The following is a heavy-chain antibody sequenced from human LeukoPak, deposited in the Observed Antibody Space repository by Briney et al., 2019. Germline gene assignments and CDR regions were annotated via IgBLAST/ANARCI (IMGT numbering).Heavy chain of an antibody. CDR1: GGSFSGYY. J-gene: IGHJ5*02. CDR2: INHSGST. CDR3: ARGMWFDP. Sequence: SETLSLTCAVYGGSFSGYYWSWIRQPPGKGLEWIGEINHSGSTNYNPSLKSRVTISVDTSKNQFSLRLSSVTAADTAVYYCARGMWFDPWGQGTLVTVSS. V-gene: IGHV4-34*01.